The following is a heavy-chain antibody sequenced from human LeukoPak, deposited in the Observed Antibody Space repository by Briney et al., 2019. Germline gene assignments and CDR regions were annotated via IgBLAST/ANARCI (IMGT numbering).Heavy chain of an antibody. D-gene: IGHD2-2*01. V-gene: IGHV3-21*01. Sequence: GSLRLSCAASGFTFSSYSMNWVRQAPGKGLEWVSSISSSSSYIYYADSVKGRFTISRDNAKNSLYLQMNSLRAEDTAVYYCARDSSRSRKNWFDPWGQGTLVTFSS. CDR3: ARDSSRSRKNWFDP. CDR1: GFTFSSYS. J-gene: IGHJ5*02. CDR2: ISSSSSYI.